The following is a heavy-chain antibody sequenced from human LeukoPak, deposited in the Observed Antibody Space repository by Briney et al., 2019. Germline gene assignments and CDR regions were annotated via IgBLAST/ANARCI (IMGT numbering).Heavy chain of an antibody. V-gene: IGHV3-21*01. Sequence: GGSLRLSCAASGFTLSSYSMNWVRRSPGKGLVCVSSISSSSSYINYADSVKGRFTISRDNAKNSLYLQMNSLRAEDTAVYYCARPISVAGTRNYYYYGMDVWGHGTTVTVSS. CDR1: GFTLSSYS. CDR3: ARPISVAGTRNYYYYGMDV. J-gene: IGHJ6*02. D-gene: IGHD6-19*01. CDR2: ISSSSSYI.